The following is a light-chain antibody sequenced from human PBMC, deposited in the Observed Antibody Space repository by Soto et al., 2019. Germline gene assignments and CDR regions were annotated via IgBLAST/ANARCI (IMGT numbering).Light chain of an antibody. CDR2: AAS. CDR3: QHRSNWPPA. Sequence: EIVLTQSPATLSLSPGEIATLSCRARQSVSSYLAWYQQKPGQAPRLLLYAASIRSNGIPARFRGSGSGTDFTLTISSLEPEYCAVYYCQHRSNWPPAFGQGTQLELK. CDR1: QSVSSY. J-gene: IGKJ2*01. V-gene: IGKV3-11*01.